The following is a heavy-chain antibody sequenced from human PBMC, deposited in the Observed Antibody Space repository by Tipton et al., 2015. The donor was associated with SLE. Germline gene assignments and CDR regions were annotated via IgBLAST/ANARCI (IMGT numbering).Heavy chain of an antibody. D-gene: IGHD1-26*01. Sequence: TLSLTCAVSGGSISGYYWSWIRQPPGKELEWIGYIHYSGTTDYNPPLRSRVTMSIDTSRNQFSLKLSSVTAADTAVYYCARHLPYSGSFLHYYGMDVWGQGTTVTVTS. CDR2: IHYSGTT. CDR1: GGSISGYY. CDR3: ARHLPYSGSFLHYYGMDV. J-gene: IGHJ6*02. V-gene: IGHV4-59*08.